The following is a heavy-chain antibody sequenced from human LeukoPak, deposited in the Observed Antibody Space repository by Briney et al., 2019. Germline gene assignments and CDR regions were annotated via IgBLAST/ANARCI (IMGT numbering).Heavy chain of an antibody. CDR2: ISAYNGNT. CDR3: ARGRDITFGGVIVSLDY. J-gene: IGHJ4*02. D-gene: IGHD3-16*02. CDR1: GYTFTSYG. Sequence: GASVKVSCMASGYTFTSYGISWVRQAPGQGLEWMGWISAYNGNTNYAQKLQGRVTMTTDTSTSTAYMELRSLRSDDTAVYYCARGRDITFGGVIVSLDYWGQGTLVTVSS. V-gene: IGHV1-18*01.